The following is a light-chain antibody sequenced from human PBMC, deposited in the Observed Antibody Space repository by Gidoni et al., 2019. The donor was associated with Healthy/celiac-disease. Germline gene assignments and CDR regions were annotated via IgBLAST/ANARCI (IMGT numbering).Light chain of an antibody. J-gene: IGKJ2*01. CDR2: GAS. CDR1: QRVSSSY. V-gene: IGKV3-20*01. Sequence: IVLTQSPGTLSLSPGERATLSCRASQRVSSSYLAWYQQKPVQAPRLLIYGASSRATGIPDRFSGSGSGTDFTLTISRLEPEDFAVYYCQQYGSSPYTFGQGTKLEIK. CDR3: QQYGSSPYT.